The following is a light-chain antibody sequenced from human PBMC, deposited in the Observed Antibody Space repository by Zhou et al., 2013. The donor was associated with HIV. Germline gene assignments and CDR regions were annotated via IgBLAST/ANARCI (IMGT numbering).Light chain of an antibody. V-gene: IGKV3-15*01. J-gene: IGKJ2*01. CDR2: GAS. Sequence: EIVLTQSPGTLSLSPGERATLSCRASESVGTNLAWYQQRPGQGPRLLIYGASTRATGIPATFTGSGSGTEFTLTISSLQSEDSAVYYCQQYNNWPPYTFGQGTKLEIK. CDR3: QQYNNWPPYT. CDR1: ESVGTN.